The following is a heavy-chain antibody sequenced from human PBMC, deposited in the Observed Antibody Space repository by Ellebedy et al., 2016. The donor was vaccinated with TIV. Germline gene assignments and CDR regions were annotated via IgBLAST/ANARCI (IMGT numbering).Heavy chain of an antibody. CDR3: ARACFGGACYFEH. J-gene: IGHJ4*02. CDR2: IWDDGSKK. Sequence: GESLKISCVVPGFTFSSHGMHSVRQAPGKGLEWVAVIWDDGSKKKSADSVKGRFTISRDNARTSLFLQMNSLRADDTAVYYCARACFGGACYFEHWGQGTQVTVSS. D-gene: IGHD3-3*01. V-gene: IGHV3-33*01. CDR1: GFTFSSHG.